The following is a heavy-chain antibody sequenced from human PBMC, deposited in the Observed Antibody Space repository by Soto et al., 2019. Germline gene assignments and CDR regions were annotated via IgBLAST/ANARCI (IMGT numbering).Heavy chain of an antibody. CDR2: ISYGGGTT. CDR1: GFSFSTSS. V-gene: IGHV3-23*01. J-gene: IGHJ4*02. D-gene: IGHD3-22*01. CDR3: AKNPGYYYDSTGYHFDY. Sequence: GGSLRLSCAASGFSFSTSSMAWVRQPPGKGLEWVSAISYGGGTTYYADSVKGRFTISRDNSKNTLYLQMNSLRAEDTAVYYYAKNPGYYYDSTGYHFDYWGQGTLVTVSS.